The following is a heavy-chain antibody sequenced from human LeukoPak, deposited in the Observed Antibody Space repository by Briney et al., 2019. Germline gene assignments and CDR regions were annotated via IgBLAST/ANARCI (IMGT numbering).Heavy chain of an antibody. CDR2: IHYSGST. J-gene: IGHJ6*02. D-gene: IGHD5-12*01. CDR1: GGSIRSNTYY. V-gene: IGHV4-39*07. CDR3: ARTYEDYYYYYGMDV. Sequence: SETLSLTCTVSGGSIRSNTYYWGWIRQPPGKGLEWIGSIHYSGSTYHNPSLTSRVAISEDTSKNQFSLKLSSVTAADTAVYYCARTYEDYYYYYGMDVWGQGTTVTVSS.